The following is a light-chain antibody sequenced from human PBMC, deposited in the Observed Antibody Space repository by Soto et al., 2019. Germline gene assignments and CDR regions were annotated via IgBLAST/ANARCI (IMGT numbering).Light chain of an antibody. V-gene: IGKV1-9*01. J-gene: IGKJ2*01. CDR3: QQPGT. CDR1: QDISSS. Sequence: IQLTQSPSSLSASVGDRVTITCRASQDISSSLAWYQQKPGNAPKLLIYAASTLQSGVTSRFSGGGSGAHFTLTISSLQPEDSATYYCQQPGTFGQGTKLEIK. CDR2: AAS.